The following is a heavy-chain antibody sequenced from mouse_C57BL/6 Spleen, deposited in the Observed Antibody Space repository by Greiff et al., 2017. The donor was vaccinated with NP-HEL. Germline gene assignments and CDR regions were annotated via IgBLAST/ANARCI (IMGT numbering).Heavy chain of an antibody. D-gene: IGHD2-1*01. CDR2: FYPGSGSI. CDR3: ARNEEEIYYGNSYWYFDV. Sequence: VQLQQSGAELVKPGASVKLSCKASGYTFTEYTIHWVKQRSGQGLEWIGWFYPGSGSIKYNEKFKDKATLTADKSSSTVYMELSRLTSEDSAVYFCARNEEEIYYGNSYWYFDVWGTGTTVTVSS. CDR1: GYTFTEYT. V-gene: IGHV1-62-2*01. J-gene: IGHJ1*03.